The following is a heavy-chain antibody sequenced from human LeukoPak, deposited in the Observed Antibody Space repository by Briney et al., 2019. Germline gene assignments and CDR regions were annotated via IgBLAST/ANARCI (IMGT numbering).Heavy chain of an antibody. J-gene: IGHJ4*02. V-gene: IGHV1-18*01. CDR2: ISAYNGNT. D-gene: IGHD6-19*01. CDR1: GYTFTNYG. CDR3: ARGRLGSGWYQIDY. Sequence: ASVKVSSKASGYTFTNYGISWVRQAPGQGLEWMGWISAYNGNTNYAQKLQGRVTMTTDTSTSTAYMELRSLRSDDTAVYYCARGRLGSGWYQIDYWGQGTLVTVSS.